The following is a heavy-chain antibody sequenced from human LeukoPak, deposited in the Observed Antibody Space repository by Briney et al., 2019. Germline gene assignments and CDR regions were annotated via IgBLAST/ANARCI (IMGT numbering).Heavy chain of an antibody. CDR2: INHSGST. V-gene: IGHV4-34*01. D-gene: IGHD6-19*01. Sequence: PSETLSLTCAVYGGSFSGYYWSWIRQPPGKGLEWIGEINHSGSTNYNPSLKSRVTISVDTSKNQFSLKLSSVTAADTAVYYSARAKVAGTDYYYYYYMDVWGKGTTVTVSS. CDR3: ARAKVAGTDYYYYYYMDV. J-gene: IGHJ6*03. CDR1: GGSFSGYY.